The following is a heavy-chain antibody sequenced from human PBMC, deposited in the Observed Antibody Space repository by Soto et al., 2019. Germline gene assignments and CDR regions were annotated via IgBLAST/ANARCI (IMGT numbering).Heavy chain of an antibody. D-gene: IGHD3-22*01. J-gene: IGHJ4*02. CDR1: GFTFSSYA. Sequence: EVQLLESGGGLVQPGGSLRLSCAASGFTFSSYAMSWVRQAPGKGLEWVSTISGSGGSTYYPDSVNGRFTIYRDNYKNTVYLQMNSLRAEDAAVYYCAKEMTSGYYLFDYWGQGTLVTVSS. CDR3: AKEMTSGYYLFDY. V-gene: IGHV3-23*01. CDR2: ISGSGGST.